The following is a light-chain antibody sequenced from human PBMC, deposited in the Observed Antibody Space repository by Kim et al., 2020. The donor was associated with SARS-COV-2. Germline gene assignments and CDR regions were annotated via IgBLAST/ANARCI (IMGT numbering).Light chain of an antibody. CDR3: LQHSTYPIT. J-gene: IGKJ5*01. Sequence: DIQMTQSPSSLSASVGDRVTITCRASQDIGNDLGWYQQNPGRAPKRLIYGASSLQSGVPSRFSGSGSGTEFTLTISSLQPEDFATYFCLQHSTYPITFGQGTRLEIK. CDR1: QDIGND. V-gene: IGKV1-17*01. CDR2: GAS.